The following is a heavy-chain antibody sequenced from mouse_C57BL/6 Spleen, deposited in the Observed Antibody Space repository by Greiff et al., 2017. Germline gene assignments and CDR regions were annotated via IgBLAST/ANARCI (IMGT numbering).Heavy chain of an antibody. CDR1: GFNIKDDY. J-gene: IGHJ1*03. Sequence: EVKLMESGAELVRPGASVKLSCTASGFNIKDDYMHWVKQRPEQGLEWIGWIDPENGDTEYASKFQGKATITADTSSNTAYLQLSSLTSEDTAVYYCTTGARYGSSYVGWYFDVWGTGTTVTVSS. V-gene: IGHV14-4*01. CDR3: TTGARYGSSYVGWYFDV. D-gene: IGHD1-1*01. CDR2: IDPENGDT.